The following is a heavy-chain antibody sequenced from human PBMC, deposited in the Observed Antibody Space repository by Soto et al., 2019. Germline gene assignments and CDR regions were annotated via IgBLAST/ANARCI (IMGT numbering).Heavy chain of an antibody. CDR3: ASTGQSKGLGP. D-gene: IGHD4-4*01. V-gene: IGHV4-61*01. CDR2: IYYSGST. Sequence: KASETLSLTCTVSGGSVSSGSYYWSWIRQPPGKGLEWIGYIYYSGSTNYSPSLKSRVTISVDTSKNQFSLKLSSVTAADTAVYYCASTGQSKGLGPWGQGTLVTVSS. J-gene: IGHJ5*02. CDR1: GGSVSSGSYY.